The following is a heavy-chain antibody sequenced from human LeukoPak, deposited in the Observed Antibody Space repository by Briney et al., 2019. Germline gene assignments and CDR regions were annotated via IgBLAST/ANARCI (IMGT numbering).Heavy chain of an antibody. Sequence: GASVKVSCKASGYTFTRYYMHWVRQAPGQGLEWRGVINPSGGSTSYAQNFQGRVTMTRDMSTTTVYMELSSLRSDDTAVYYCARSDQFPYYMDVWGKGTTVTVSS. D-gene: IGHD2-2*01. CDR3: ARSDQFPYYMDV. CDR1: GYTFTRYY. CDR2: INPSGGST. J-gene: IGHJ6*03. V-gene: IGHV1-46*03.